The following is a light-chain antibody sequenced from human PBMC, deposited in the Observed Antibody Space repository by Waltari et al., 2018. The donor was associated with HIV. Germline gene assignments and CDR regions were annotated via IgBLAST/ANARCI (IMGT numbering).Light chain of an antibody. J-gene: IGKJ2*01. Sequence: DIVMAQSPDSLAVSLGERATIHCESSQTLLYNSNNYLDWIQQKPGQPPKMLSYWASTRESGVPERFSGSVSGTDFTLTISSLQAEDVAIYYCQQYYGAPYTFGQGTKVEIK. CDR3: QQYYGAPYT. V-gene: IGKV4-1*01. CDR2: WAS. CDR1: QTLLYNSNNY.